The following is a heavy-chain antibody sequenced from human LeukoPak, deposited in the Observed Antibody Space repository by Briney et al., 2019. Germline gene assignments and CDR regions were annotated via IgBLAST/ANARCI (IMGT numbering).Heavy chain of an antibody. Sequence: PGGSLRLSCAASGFTVSSNYMSWVRQAPGKGLEWVSVIYSGGSTYYADSVKGRSTISRDNSRNTLYLQMNSLSAEDTAVYYCARVLGSSFDYWGQGTLVTVSS. V-gene: IGHV3-53*01. CDR3: ARVLGSSFDY. D-gene: IGHD1-26*01. J-gene: IGHJ4*02. CDR1: GFTVSSNY. CDR2: IYSGGST.